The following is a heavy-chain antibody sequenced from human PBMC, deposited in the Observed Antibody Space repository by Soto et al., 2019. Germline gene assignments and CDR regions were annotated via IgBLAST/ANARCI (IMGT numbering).Heavy chain of an antibody. CDR2: ISAYNGNT. Sequence: ASVKVCCKASGYTFTSYGMRWVRQATGQGLEWMGWISAYNGNTNYAQKLQGRVTMTTDTSTSTAYMELRSLRSDDTAVYYCARLVVVAATGWWFDPWGQGTLVTVSS. J-gene: IGHJ5*02. CDR1: GYTFTSYG. D-gene: IGHD2-15*01. V-gene: IGHV1-18*01. CDR3: ARLVVVAATGWWFDP.